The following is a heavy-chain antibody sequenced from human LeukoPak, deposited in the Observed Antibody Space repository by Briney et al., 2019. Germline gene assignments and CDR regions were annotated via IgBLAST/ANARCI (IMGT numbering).Heavy chain of an antibody. Sequence: SQTPSLTRAISGDSVSSNSAAWNWIRQSPSRGLEWPGRTYYRSKWYNDDAVSVKSRIPINPDTSKNQFSLQLNSVTPEDTAVYYCARGQQYGSSYYFDYWGQGTLVTVSS. CDR3: ARGQQYGSSYYFDY. V-gene: IGHV6-1*01. J-gene: IGHJ4*02. CDR2: TYYRSKWYN. D-gene: IGHD6-6*01. CDR1: GDSVSSNSAA.